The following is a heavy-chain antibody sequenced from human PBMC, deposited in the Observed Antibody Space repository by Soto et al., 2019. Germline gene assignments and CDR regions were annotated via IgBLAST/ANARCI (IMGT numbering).Heavy chain of an antibody. CDR2: IIPIFGTA. V-gene: IGHV1-69*01. CDR1: ECTFSRHA. D-gene: IGHD3-22*01. Sequence: QVQLVQSGAEVRKPGSSVKVSCKASECTFSRHAISWVRQAPGQGLEWMGGIIPIFGTANHAQKFQGRVTIIADESTSTVYMELSSLRSEDTAMYYCARGWGYDSNDYYYAYWGQGTLVIVSS. J-gene: IGHJ4*02. CDR3: ARGWGYDSNDYYYAY.